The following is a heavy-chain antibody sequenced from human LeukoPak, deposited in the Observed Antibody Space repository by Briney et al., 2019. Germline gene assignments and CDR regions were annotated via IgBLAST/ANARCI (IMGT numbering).Heavy chain of an antibody. Sequence: GGSLRLSCAASGFTFSSYSMNWVRQAPGKGLEWVSSISSSSSYIYYADSVKGRFTISRDNAKNSLYLQMNSLRAEDTAVYYCARTGSLTVTREYNWFDPWGQGTLVTVSS. D-gene: IGHD4-17*01. CDR1: GFTFSSYS. V-gene: IGHV3-21*01. CDR2: ISSSSSYI. CDR3: ARTGSLTVTREYNWFDP. J-gene: IGHJ5*02.